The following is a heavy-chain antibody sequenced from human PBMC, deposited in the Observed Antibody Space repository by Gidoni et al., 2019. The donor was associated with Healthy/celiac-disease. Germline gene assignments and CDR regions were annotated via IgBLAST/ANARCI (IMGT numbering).Heavy chain of an antibody. D-gene: IGHD6-6*01. CDR3: ARGSIAAPPLPDAFDI. CDR2: ISSSSSYI. Sequence: EVQLVESGGGLVKPGGSLRLSCAASGFTFSSYSRNWVRQAPGKGLEWVSSISSSSSYIYYADSVKGRFTISRDNAKNSLYLQMNSLRAEDTAVYYCARGSIAAPPLPDAFDIWGQGTMVTVSS. V-gene: IGHV3-21*01. CDR1: GFTFSSYS. J-gene: IGHJ3*02.